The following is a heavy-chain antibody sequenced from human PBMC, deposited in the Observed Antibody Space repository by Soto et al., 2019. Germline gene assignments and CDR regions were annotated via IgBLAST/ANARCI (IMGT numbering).Heavy chain of an antibody. CDR3: AKGHYYDSSGLEPLYYFDY. CDR1: GFTFSSYA. D-gene: IGHD3-22*01. J-gene: IGHJ4*02. Sequence: GGSLRLSCAASGFTFSSYAMSWVRQAPGKGLEWVSAISGSGGSTYYADYVKGRFTISRDNSKNTLYLQMNSLRAEDTAVYYCAKGHYYDSSGLEPLYYFDYWGQGTLVTVSS. CDR2: ISGSGGST. V-gene: IGHV3-23*01.